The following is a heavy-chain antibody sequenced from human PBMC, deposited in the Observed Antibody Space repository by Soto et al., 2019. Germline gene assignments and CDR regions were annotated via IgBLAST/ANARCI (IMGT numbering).Heavy chain of an antibody. CDR2: TYSGGST. CDR1: GFTVSTYN. CDR3: ARKLSGAVQGWAYGMDV. Sequence: EVHLVESGGGLMQPGGSLRLSCAASGFTVSTYNMIWVRQAPCKGLEWVSVTYSGGSTQYADSVKGRFTVSRDNSKNTLYLQMSSLRDEDTAVYYCARKLSGAVQGWAYGMDVWGRGTTVTVSS. D-gene: IGHD1-26*01. V-gene: IGHV3-53*02. J-gene: IGHJ6*02.